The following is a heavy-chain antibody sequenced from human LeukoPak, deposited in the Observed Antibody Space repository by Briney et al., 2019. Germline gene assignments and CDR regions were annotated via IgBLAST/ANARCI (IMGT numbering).Heavy chain of an antibody. D-gene: IGHD3-22*01. CDR1: GYTFTAYY. CDR3: ARPITMYYDSSGYYSDAFDI. CDR2: INPNTGGT. Sequence: ASVKVSCKASGYTFTAYYIYWVRQAPGQGLEWMGRINPNTGGTNYAQKFQGRVTMTRDTSISTAYMELSRLRSDDTAVYYCARPITMYYDSSGYYSDAFDIWGQGTMVTVSS. J-gene: IGHJ3*02. V-gene: IGHV1-2*06.